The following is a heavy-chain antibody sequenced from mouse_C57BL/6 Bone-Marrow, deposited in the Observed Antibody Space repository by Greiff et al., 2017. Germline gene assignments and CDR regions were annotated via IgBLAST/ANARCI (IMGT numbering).Heavy chain of an antibody. CDR2: IRNKANGYTS. Sequence: EVMLVESGGGLVQPGGSLSLSCAASGYTFTDYYMSWVSQPPGQALEWLGFIRNKANGYTSEHSAPVKGRFTISRDNSQSFLYLHMNALGAEDSAAYYCARYKVHWYFDVWGTGTTVTVSS. V-gene: IGHV7-3*01. J-gene: IGHJ1*03. CDR3: ARYKVHWYFDV. CDR1: GYTFTDYY.